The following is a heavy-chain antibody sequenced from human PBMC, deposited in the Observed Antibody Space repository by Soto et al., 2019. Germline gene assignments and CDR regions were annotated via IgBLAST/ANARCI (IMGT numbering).Heavy chain of an antibody. V-gene: IGHV1-18*04. CDR3: ARDTYDTTGYPLAY. D-gene: IGHD3-22*01. CDR2: ISTFHGNT. Sequence: RASVKVSCKASGYTFISYGISWVRQAPGQGLEWMGWISTFHGNTNYAQKFQGSVTMTTDTSTSTAYMELGSLTSDDTAIYYCARDTYDTTGYPLAYWGQGTLVTVSS. CDR1: GYTFISYG. J-gene: IGHJ4*02.